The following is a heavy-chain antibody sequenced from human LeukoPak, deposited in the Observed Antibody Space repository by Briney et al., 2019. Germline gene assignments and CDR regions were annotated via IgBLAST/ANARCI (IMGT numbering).Heavy chain of an antibody. V-gene: IGHV3-30*18. CDR1: GFTFSSYG. J-gene: IGHJ5*02. CDR2: ISYDGSNK. CDR3: AKASNHYCSGGSCYNNWFDP. D-gene: IGHD2-15*01. Sequence: PGGSLRLSCAASGFTFSSYGMHWVRQAPGKGLEWVAVISYDGSNKYYADSVKGRFTISRDNSKNTLYLQMNSLRAEDTAVYYCAKASNHYCSGGSCYNNWFDPWGQGTLVIVSS.